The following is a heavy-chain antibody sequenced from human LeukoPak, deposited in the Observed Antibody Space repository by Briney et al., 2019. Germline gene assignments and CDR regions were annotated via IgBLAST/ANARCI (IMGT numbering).Heavy chain of an antibody. D-gene: IGHD3-3*02. CDR3: ARHIQLAFRGFRLGWIDP. CDR1: GWSFSGYY. J-gene: IGHJ5*02. Sequence: PAETLSLTCAAYGWSFSGYYWNWIRQAPGKGLEWIGDINHSGSTNYNPSFKSRVTISVDTSKNHSYLKLNSVTAADTAVYYCARHIQLAFRGFRLGWIDPWGQGTLVTVSS. CDR2: INHSGST. V-gene: IGHV4-34*01.